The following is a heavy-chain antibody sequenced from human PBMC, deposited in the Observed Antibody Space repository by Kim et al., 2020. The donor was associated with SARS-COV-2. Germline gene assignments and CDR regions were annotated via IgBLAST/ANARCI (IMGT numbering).Heavy chain of an antibody. CDR1: GFTVSRNY. V-gene: IGHV3-66*01. Sequence: GGSLRLSCAASGFTVSRNYMSWVRQAPGKGLEWVSMIYNGVTTYYADSVKGRFTISRDNSRNTVYLQMNSLRAEDTSVYYCARDPGPGFGGSNEGAFDPWGQGTLVTVSS. J-gene: IGHJ5*02. CDR2: IYNGVTT. CDR3: ARDPGPGFGGSNEGAFDP. D-gene: IGHD3-16*01.